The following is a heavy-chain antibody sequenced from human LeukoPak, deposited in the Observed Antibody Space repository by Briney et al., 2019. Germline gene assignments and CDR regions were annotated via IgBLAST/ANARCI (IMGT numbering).Heavy chain of an antibody. CDR3: ARDGFFGGIDY. CDR1: GFTFSSFE. V-gene: IGHV3-48*03. D-gene: IGHD3-3*01. J-gene: IGHJ4*02. CDR2: MSTTGSTI. Sequence: PGGSLILSCAASGFTFSSFEMNWVRQAPGKGLEWVSFMSTTGSTISYADSVKGRFTMSRDNAKNSLFLIMNSLRAEDTAVYYCARDGFFGGIDYWGQGTLVTVSS.